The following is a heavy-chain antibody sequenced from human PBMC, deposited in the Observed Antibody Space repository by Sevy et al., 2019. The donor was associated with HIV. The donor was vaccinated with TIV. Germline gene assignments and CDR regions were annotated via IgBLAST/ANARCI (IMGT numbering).Heavy chain of an antibody. Sequence: ASVKVSCKASGYTFTTYYMHWVLQAPGQGVEWMGMNNPRGGITRYAEKFQGRVTMTRDTYTRTVHMELSSLRSEDTAVLYCAKDPYGTGSYTYDYWGQRTLVTVSS. CDR2: NNPRGGIT. CDR3: AKDPYGTGSYTYDY. V-gene: IGHV1-46*01. J-gene: IGHJ4*02. D-gene: IGHD3-10*01. CDR1: GYTFTTYY.